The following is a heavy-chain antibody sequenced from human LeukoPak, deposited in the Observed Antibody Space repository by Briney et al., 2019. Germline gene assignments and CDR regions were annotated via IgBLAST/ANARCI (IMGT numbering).Heavy chain of an antibody. CDR2: ISYDGSNK. J-gene: IGHJ4*02. V-gene: IGHV3-30*18. Sequence: GRSLRLSCAASGFTFSSYGMHWVRQAPGKGLEWVAVISYDGSNKYYADSVKGRFTISRDNSKNTLYLQMNSLRAEDTAVYYCAKDEGDIVVVPADFDYWGQGTLVTVSS. D-gene: IGHD2-2*01. CDR3: AKDEGDIVVVPADFDY. CDR1: GFTFSSYG.